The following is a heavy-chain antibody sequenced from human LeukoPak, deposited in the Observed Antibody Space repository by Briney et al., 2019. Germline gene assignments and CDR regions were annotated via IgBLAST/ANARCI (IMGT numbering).Heavy chain of an antibody. CDR2: FDPEDGET. J-gene: IGHJ4*02. CDR3: ATFGGGDY. CDR1: GYTLTELS. Sequence: GASVKVSCKVSGYTLTELSMHWVRQAPGKGLEWMGGFDPEDGETIYAQKFQGRVTMTKDTSTDTAYMELSSLRSEDTAVYYCATFGGGDYWGQGTLVTVSS. V-gene: IGHV1-24*01. D-gene: IGHD2-15*01.